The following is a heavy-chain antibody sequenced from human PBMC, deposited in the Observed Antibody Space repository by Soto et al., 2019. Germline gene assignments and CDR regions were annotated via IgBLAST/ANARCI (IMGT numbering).Heavy chain of an antibody. CDR3: VRGGSHSFDY. Sequence: EVQLVESGGGLVQPGGSLRLSCAASGFIFSNFWMSWVRQAPGKGLEWVANIKEDGSETYHVDSVKGRFTISRDNVKNLMYLQMDSPRAEDTAVYKCVRGGSHSFDYCGQGTLVTVSS. V-gene: IGHV3-7*05. CDR2: IKEDGSET. CDR1: GFIFSNFW. J-gene: IGHJ4*02. D-gene: IGHD1-26*01.